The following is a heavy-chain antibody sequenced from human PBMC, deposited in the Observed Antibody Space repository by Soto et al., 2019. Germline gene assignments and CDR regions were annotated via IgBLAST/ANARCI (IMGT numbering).Heavy chain of an antibody. Sequence: RASVKVSCKASGYTFTSYDINWVRQATGQGLEWMGWMNPNSGNTGYAQKFQGRVTMTRNTSISTAYMELSSLRSEDTAVYYCARVRTTVTSSSTYFQHWGXGTLVTVSS. J-gene: IGHJ1*01. V-gene: IGHV1-8*01. CDR1: GYTFTSYD. D-gene: IGHD4-17*01. CDR2: MNPNSGNT. CDR3: ARVRTTVTSSSTYFQH.